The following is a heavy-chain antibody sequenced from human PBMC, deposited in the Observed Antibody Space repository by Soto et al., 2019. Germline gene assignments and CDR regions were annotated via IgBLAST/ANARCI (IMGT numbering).Heavy chain of an antibody. CDR3: ARDIAMVTKHWFDP. CDR2: INPSVGTT. V-gene: IGHV1-46*03. CDR1: GYTFTGYY. D-gene: IGHD3-10*01. Sequence: ASVKVCCKASGYTFTGYYRHWVRQAHGQGLEWMGVINPSVGTTSYAQKFQGRVTMTRDTSTSIVYMELSSLRSEDTAVYYCARDIAMVTKHWFDPWGQGTLVTVSS. J-gene: IGHJ5*02.